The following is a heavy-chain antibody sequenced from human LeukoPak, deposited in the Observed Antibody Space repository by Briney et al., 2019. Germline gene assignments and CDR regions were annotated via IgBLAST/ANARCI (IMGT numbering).Heavy chain of an antibody. CDR3: ARVRVVPAALGANWFDP. D-gene: IGHD2-2*01. V-gene: IGHV1-18*01. Sequence: ASVKVSCKTSGYVFINYGIAWVRQAPGQGLEWMGWINTYKGNTTYAPKLQGRVTMTTDTSTRTAYLELGSLRSDDTAVYYCARVRVVPAALGANWFDPWGQGTLVTVSS. CDR2: INTYKGNT. J-gene: IGHJ5*02. CDR1: GYVFINYG.